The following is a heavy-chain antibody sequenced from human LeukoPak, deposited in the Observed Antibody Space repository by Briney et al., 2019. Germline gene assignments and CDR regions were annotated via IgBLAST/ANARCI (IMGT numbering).Heavy chain of an antibody. J-gene: IGHJ5*02. CDR3: AREEYGSRDL. Sequence: PGGSLRLSCAASGFTFSSYSMNWVRQAPGKGLEWVASISGNSKNTYYAVSVKGRFTISRDNAKNSLYLQMNSLRTEDTAIYYCAREEYGSRDLWGQGTLVTVSS. CDR2: ISGNSKNT. V-gene: IGHV3-21*01. CDR1: GFTFSSYS. D-gene: IGHD3-10*01.